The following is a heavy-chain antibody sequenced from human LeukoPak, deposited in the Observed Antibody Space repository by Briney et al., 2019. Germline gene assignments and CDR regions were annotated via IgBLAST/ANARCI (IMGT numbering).Heavy chain of an antibody. CDR2: IYYSGNT. CDR3: ASLNPAWYFDY. CDR1: GGSISSRRYY. V-gene: IGHV4-39*01. J-gene: IGHJ4*02. Sequence: SETLSLTCTVSGGSISSRRYYWGWIRQPPGKGLEWIGSIYYSGNTYYNPSLKSRVTISVATSKNQFSLKLSSVTAADTAVYYCASLNPAWYFDYWGQGTLVTVSS.